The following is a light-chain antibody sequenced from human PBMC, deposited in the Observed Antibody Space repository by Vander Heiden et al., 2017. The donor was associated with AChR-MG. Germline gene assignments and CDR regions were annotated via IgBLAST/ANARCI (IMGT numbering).Light chain of an antibody. CDR1: SSDVGGNNY. CDR3: SSYTSSSTL. Sequence: QSALTQPASASGSPGPSISTSCARTSSDVGGNNYVSWYQQHPGKATQLMIYDVRKRPSGVTNRFSGSKSGNTASLTIAGLQAEDEADYYCSSYTSSSTLFGGGTKLTVL. V-gene: IGLV2-14*01. CDR2: DVR. J-gene: IGLJ2*01.